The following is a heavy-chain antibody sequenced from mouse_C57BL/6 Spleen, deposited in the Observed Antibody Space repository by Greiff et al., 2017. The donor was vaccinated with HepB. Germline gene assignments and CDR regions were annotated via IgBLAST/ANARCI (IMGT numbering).Heavy chain of an antibody. V-gene: IGHV1-55*01. CDR2: IYPGSGRT. CDR1: GYTFTSYW. Sequence: QVQLQQPGAELVKPGASVKMSCKASGYTFTSYWITWVKQRPGQGLEWIGDIYPGSGRTNYNEKFKSKATLTVDTSSSTAYMQLSSLTSEDSAVYYCAKDYYSNFYYFDYWGQGTTLTVSS. J-gene: IGHJ2*01. CDR3: AKDYYSNFYYFDY. D-gene: IGHD2-5*01.